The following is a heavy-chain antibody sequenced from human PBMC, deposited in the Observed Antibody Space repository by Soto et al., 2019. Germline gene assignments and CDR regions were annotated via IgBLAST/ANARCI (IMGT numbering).Heavy chain of an antibody. CDR1: GFNFKKFA. CDR3: AKADGEQWLIPHLDN. J-gene: IGHJ1*01. D-gene: IGHD6-19*01. Sequence: LRLSCEASGFNFKKFAMGWVRQAPGEGLEWVSGISCCGGSTFYADSVKGRFSLARDDSKNTLSLQLNSLRVEDTAHYYCAKADGEQWLIPHLDNWGQGTQVTVSS. V-gene: IGHV3-23*01. CDR2: ISCCGGST.